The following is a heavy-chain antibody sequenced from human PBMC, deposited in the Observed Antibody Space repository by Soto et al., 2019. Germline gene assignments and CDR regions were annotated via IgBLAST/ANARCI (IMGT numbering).Heavy chain of an antibody. CDR1: GDSVSSNSAA. V-gene: IGHV6-1*01. Sequence: SQTLSLTCAISGDSVSSNSAAWNWIRQSPSRGLEWLGRTYYSSRWYNDYAVSVKSRITINPDTSKNQFSLQLNSVTPEDTAFYYCAVEYIASSGWFDPWGQGTLVTVSS. CDR3: AVEYIASSGWFDP. J-gene: IGHJ5*02. CDR2: TYYSSRWYN. D-gene: IGHD6-6*01.